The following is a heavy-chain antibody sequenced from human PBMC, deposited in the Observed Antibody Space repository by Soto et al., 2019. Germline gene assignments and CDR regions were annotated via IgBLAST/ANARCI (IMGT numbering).Heavy chain of an antibody. CDR1: GYSFTSYW. Sequence: PGESLKISCKGSGYSFTSYWISWVRQMPGKGLEWMGRIEPSDSYSNYSPSFQGHVTISADKSISTAYLQWSSLKASDTAMYYCAHEGGSSWYDYYGMDVWGQGTTVTVSS. J-gene: IGHJ6*02. D-gene: IGHD6-13*01. CDR2: IEPSDSYS. CDR3: AHEGGSSWYDYYGMDV. V-gene: IGHV5-10-1*01.